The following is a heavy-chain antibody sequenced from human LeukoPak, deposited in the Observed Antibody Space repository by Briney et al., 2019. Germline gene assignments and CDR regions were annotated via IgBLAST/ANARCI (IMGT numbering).Heavy chain of an antibody. CDR3: ARVVDPGGYYYFYYMDV. CDR1: GGSFSAYY. Sequence: PSETLSLTCAVYGGSFSAYYWSWIRQPPGKGLEWIGEINHSGSTNYNPSLKSRVTISVDTSKNQLSLKLSSVTAADTAVYYCARVVDPGGYYYFYYMDVWGKGTTVTVSS. D-gene: IGHD3-16*01. CDR2: INHSGST. V-gene: IGHV4-34*01. J-gene: IGHJ6*03.